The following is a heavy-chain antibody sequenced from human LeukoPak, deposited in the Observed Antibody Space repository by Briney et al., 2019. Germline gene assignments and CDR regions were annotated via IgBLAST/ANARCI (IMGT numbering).Heavy chain of an antibody. J-gene: IGHJ4*02. V-gene: IGHV3-30*03. CDR1: GFTFGTYG. D-gene: IGHD3-22*01. CDR3: AREGGLRGNYYDSSGYYGY. Sequence: GGSLRLSCAASGFTFGTYGMHWVRQAPGKGLEWVAGLSHDGSDNYYAVSVKGRFTISRDNSKNTLYPQMNSLRAEDTAVYYCAREGGLRGNYYDSSGYYGYWGQGTLVTVSS. CDR2: LSHDGSDN.